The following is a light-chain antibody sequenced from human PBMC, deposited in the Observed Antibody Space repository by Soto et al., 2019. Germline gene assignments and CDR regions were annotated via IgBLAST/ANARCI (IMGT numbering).Light chain of an antibody. Sequence: LTRAQTALSATVGKRCTITCRAIQGISSYLAWYQQKPGKAPKLLIYAASTLQSGVPSRFSGSGSGTDFTLTISSLQPEDVATYYCQEANSLPFTFGHGTRLE. CDR2: AAS. CDR1: QGISSY. CDR3: QEANSLPFT. J-gene: IGKJ5*01. V-gene: IGKV1-9*01.